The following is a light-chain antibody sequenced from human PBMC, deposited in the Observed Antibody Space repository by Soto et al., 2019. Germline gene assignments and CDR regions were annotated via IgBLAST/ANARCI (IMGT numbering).Light chain of an antibody. CDR1: HSVDTY. J-gene: IGKJ2*01. CDR3: QQRSNWPLYT. V-gene: IGKV3-11*01. CDR2: DAS. Sequence: EIVLTQSPAALSLSPGERATLSCRASHSVDTYLAWYQQKPGQPPRLLIYDASNRATGIPDRFSGSGSGPDFTLTISSLEPEDFAIYYCQQRSNWPLYTCGPGTKLEIK.